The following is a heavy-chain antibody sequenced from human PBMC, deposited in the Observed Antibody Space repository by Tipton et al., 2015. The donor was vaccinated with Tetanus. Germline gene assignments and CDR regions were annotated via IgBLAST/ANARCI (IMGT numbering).Heavy chain of an antibody. Sequence: TLSLTCTVSGGSVSRSSHYWTWVRQPPGKELEWVGYVYHSGSTNYHPSLKSRLTISVDTSKNQFSLNLRSVITADTAVYYCARANNDYPKKGPFDSWGQGSLVIVSS. D-gene: IGHD5-12*01. CDR2: VYHSGST. CDR1: GGSVSRSSHY. V-gene: IGHV4-61*01. CDR3: ARANNDYPKKGPFDS. J-gene: IGHJ5*01.